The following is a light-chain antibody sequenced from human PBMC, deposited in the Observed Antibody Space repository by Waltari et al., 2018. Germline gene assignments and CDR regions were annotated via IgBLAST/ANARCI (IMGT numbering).Light chain of an antibody. CDR3: QKYGTLPAT. J-gene: IGKJ1*01. V-gene: IGKV3-20*01. CDR2: DAS. Sequence: EIVLTTSPGTLSLSPGERATLSCRASQSVSKYLAWYQQKPGQAPRLLIYDASIRATGIPDRFSGSGWGTDFSLTISSLEPEDFAVYYCQKYGTLPATFGQGTKVQ. CDR1: QSVSKY.